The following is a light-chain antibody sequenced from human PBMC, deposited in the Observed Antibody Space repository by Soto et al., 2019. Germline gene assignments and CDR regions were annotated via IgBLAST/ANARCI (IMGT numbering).Light chain of an antibody. CDR2: KAS. CDR3: QHYHTLPPELT. Sequence: DIQMTQSPSTLSASVGDRVTITCRASQSISKWLAWYQQKPGKAPKLLIYKASSLETGVPSRFSGSVSGSDFTFTISNVQPEDAATYFCQHYHTLPPELTFGQGTRLEIK. J-gene: IGKJ5*01. V-gene: IGKV1-5*03. CDR1: QSISKW.